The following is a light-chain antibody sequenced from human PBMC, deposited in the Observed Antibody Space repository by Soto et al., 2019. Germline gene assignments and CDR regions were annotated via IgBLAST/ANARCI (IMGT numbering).Light chain of an antibody. J-gene: IGKJ2*01. CDR2: GVF. Sequence: ETVLTQSPGTVSLSPGERATLSCTTSQTVNSDYLAWYQQKPGQAPRLLIYGVFNRATGIPDRFSGSGSGTYFTLTISGLEPEDSAVYYCQHSDGSPRTFGQGTNLEI. CDR1: QTVNSDY. CDR3: QHSDGSPRT. V-gene: IGKV3-20*01.